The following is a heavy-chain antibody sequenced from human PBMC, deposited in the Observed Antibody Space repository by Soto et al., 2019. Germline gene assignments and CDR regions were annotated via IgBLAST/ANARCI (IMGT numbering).Heavy chain of an antibody. CDR1: GYTFTSYG. Sequence: AWVKVACRASGYTFTSYGIIWVRQAPGQGREWMGLISAYNGNTNYAQKLQGRVTMTTDTSTSTAYMELKSTRSDHTAGLYWTRPLRAMYDFWSSYDGRWFDNWEQGTLITV. D-gene: IGHD3-3*01. CDR2: ISAYNGNT. J-gene: IGHJ5*02. V-gene: IGHV1-18*01. CDR3: TRPLRAMYDFWSSYDGRWFDN.